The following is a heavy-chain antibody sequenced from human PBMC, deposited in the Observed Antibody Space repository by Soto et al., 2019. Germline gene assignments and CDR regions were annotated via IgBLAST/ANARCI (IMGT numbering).Heavy chain of an antibody. J-gene: IGHJ5*02. CDR3: ARDNPYGDRLYNWFDP. CDR2: IYYSGST. Sequence: SETLSLTCTVSGGSISSGDYYWSWIRQPPGKGLEWIGYIYYSGSTYYNPSLKSRVTISVDTSKNQFSLKLSSVTAADTAVYYCARDNPYGDRLYNWFDPWGQGTLVPVSS. D-gene: IGHD4-17*01. V-gene: IGHV4-30-4*01. CDR1: GGSISSGDYY.